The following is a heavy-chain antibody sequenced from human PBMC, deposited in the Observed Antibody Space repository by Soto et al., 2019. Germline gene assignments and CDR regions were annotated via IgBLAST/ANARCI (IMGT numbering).Heavy chain of an antibody. D-gene: IGHD3-10*01. CDR2: IIGSGGST. V-gene: IGHV3-23*01. CDR1: GFTFNNYG. Sequence: GGSLRLSCAASGFTFNNYGMSWVRQAPGKGLEWVSGIIGSGGSTYYADSVKGRFTISRDNSKNTLHLQMNSLRAEDTAVYYCVRNLGFFDYWGQGTLVTVSS. CDR3: VRNLGFFDY. J-gene: IGHJ4*02.